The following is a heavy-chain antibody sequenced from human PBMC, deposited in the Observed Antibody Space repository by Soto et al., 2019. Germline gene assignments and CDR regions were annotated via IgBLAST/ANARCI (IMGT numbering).Heavy chain of an antibody. CDR2: INHSGSP. CDR3: ARARFLQWSQDYYGLDV. J-gene: IGHJ6*02. CDR1: GSLPVGSQSPYF. D-gene: IGHD3-3*01. V-gene: IGHV4-34*01. Sequence: QVQIQQWGPGLLKPSETLSLTCAFSGSLPVGSQSPYFWSWIRQPPGKGLAWIGEINHSGSPNYSPSLKIRVTISFDTSKNQFSLNLTSVTAADTAVYYCARARFLQWSQDYYGLDVWGQGTTVAVSS.